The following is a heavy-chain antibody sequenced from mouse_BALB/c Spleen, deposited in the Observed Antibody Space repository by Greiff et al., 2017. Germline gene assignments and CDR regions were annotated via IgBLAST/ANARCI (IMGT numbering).Heavy chain of an antibody. V-gene: IGHV5-6-5*01. CDR1: GFTFSCYA. CDR2: ISSGGST. Sequence: EVKLQESGGGLVKPGGSLTLSCAASGFTFSCYAMSWVRQTPVKRLVWVASISSGGSTYDPDSVKGRFTISRDNARNILYLQMSSLRYEDTAMYYSAGEGLDFGYWYFDVWGAGTTVTVAS. J-gene: IGHJ1*01. CDR3: AGEGLDFGYWYFDV. D-gene: IGHD2-13*01.